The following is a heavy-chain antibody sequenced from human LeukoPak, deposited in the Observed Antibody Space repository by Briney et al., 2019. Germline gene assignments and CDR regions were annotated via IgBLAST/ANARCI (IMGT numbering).Heavy chain of an antibody. D-gene: IGHD4-17*01. CDR3: ARDPNGDYIGAFDM. V-gene: IGHV3-23*01. CDR1: GFIFSNYA. Sequence: GGSLRLSCAASGFIFSNYALMWLRQSPGKGLEWVSAIRGSGGGTFYADSVKGRFTISRDNSKNTLYLQVNGLRAEDTAVYYCARDPNGDYIGAFDMWGRGTLVTVSS. CDR2: IRGSGGGT. J-gene: IGHJ3*02.